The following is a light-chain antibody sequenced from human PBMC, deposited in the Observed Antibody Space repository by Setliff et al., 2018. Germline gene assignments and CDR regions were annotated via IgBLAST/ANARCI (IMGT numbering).Light chain of an antibody. CDR2: EVS. J-gene: IGLJ1*01. CDR3: SSYAGSTGNV. Sequence: QSALTQPPSASGSPGQSVTISCTGTSSDVGGYNYXXXXXXXPXKAPKLMIXEVSKRPSGVPDRFSGSKSGNTASLTVSGLQAEDEADYYCSSYAGSTGNVFGTGTKVTVL. V-gene: IGLV2-8*01. CDR1: SSDVGGYNY.